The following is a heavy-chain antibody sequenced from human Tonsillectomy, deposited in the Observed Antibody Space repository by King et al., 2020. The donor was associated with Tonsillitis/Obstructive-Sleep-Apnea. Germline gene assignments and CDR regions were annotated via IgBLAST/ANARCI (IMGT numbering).Heavy chain of an antibody. CDR3: ARVKADCSSTSCLKY. Sequence: VQLPQWGAGLLKPSETLSLPCAVYGGSFSGYYWSWIRQPPGKGLEWIGEINHSGSTNYNPSLKSRVTISVDTSKNQFSLKLSSVTAADTAVYYCARVKADCSSTSCLKYWGQGTLVTVSS. CDR1: GGSFSGYY. D-gene: IGHD2-2*01. CDR2: INHSGST. J-gene: IGHJ4*02. V-gene: IGHV4-34*01.